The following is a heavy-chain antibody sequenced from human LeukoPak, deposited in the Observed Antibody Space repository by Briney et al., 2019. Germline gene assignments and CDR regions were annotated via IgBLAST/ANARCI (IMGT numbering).Heavy chain of an antibody. J-gene: IGHJ4*02. CDR3: ARLSTGYSSGWYLRPFDY. V-gene: IGHV5-10-1*01. Sequence: GESLKISCKGPGYSFTSYWISWVRQMPGKGLEWMGRIDPSDSYTNYSPSFQGHVTISADKSISTAYLQWSSLKASDTAMYYCARLSTGYSSGWYLRPFDYWGQGTLVTVSS. CDR2: IDPSDSYT. D-gene: IGHD6-19*01. CDR1: GYSFTSYW.